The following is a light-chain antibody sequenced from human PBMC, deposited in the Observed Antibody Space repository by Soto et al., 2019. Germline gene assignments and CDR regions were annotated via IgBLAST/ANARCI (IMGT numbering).Light chain of an antibody. V-gene: IGKV3-11*01. J-gene: IGKJ1*01. CDR3: QQRSDWPPWT. CDR2: DAS. Sequence: EIVLTQSPATLSLSPGEGATLSCRASQSISTHLAWYQQRPGQAPRLLIYDASNRATGIPARFSGSGSGTDFTLTIYSLEPEDFAVYYCQQRSDWPPWTFGQGAKVEIK. CDR1: QSISTH.